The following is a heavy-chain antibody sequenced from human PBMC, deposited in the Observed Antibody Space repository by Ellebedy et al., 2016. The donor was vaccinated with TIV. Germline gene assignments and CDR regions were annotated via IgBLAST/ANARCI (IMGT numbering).Heavy chain of an antibody. CDR1: RFTFSTSN. CDR3: ARAINAVPPRHLYGDV. J-gene: IGHJ6*04. CDR2: INTDSSTI. Sequence: GESLKISXAVSRFTFSTSNMNWVRQAPGKGLEWISYINTDSSTIYYADSVRGRFTISRDNAKDSLYLQMSGLRHEDTAIYYCARAINAVPPRHLYGDVWGKGTAVTVSS. V-gene: IGHV3-48*02. D-gene: IGHD2-8*01.